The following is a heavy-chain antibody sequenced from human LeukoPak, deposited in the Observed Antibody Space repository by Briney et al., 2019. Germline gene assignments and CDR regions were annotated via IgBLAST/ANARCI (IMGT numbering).Heavy chain of an antibody. CDR2: INSDGSST. D-gene: IGHD2-15*01. V-gene: IGHV3-74*01. J-gene: IGHJ6*02. CDR3: ARDASASYCSGGSCYYYYGMDV. CDR1: GFTFSSYW. Sequence: GGSLRLSCAASGFTFSSYWMHWVRQAPGKGLVXXXRINSDGSSTSYADSVKGRFTISRDNAKNTLYLQMNSLRAEDTAVYYCARDASASYCSGGSCYYYYGMDVWGQGTTVTVSS.